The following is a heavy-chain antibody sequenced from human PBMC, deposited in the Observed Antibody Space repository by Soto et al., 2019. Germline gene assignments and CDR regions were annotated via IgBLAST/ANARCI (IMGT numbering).Heavy chain of an antibody. J-gene: IGHJ4*02. V-gene: IGHV3-30*03. CDR2: ILFDGSNK. Sequence: QVQLVQSGGGVVQPGRSLRLSCAASGFTFRSYDMHWVRQAPGKGLEWVAMILFDGSNKYYADSVKGRFPISRDNSKNTLHLQMNSLRAEDTAIYYCATQRRRITLDYWGQGTLVTVSS. CDR1: GFTFRSYD. CDR3: ATQRRRITLDY.